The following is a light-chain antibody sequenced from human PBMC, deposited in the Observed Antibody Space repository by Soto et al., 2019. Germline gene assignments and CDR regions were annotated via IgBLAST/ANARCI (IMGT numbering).Light chain of an antibody. CDR2: DDN. V-gene: IGLV1-51*01. Sequence: QSLLTQPPSVSAAPGQQVTISGSGGSSNIGGNSVSWYQQLPGTAPILLIYDDNKRPSGTPDRFSGSKSGTSATLGITGFQTGDEADYYCGSWDSSLSAYVFGTGTKVTVL. CDR3: GSWDSSLSAYV. J-gene: IGLJ1*01. CDR1: SSNIGGNS.